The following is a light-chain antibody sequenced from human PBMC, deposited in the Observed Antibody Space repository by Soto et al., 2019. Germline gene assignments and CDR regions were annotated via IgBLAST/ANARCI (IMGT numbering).Light chain of an antibody. Sequence: EIVLTQPPATLSLSPGERATLSCRASQGVSSSLAWYQQKPGQAPRLLIYDASNRATGIPARFSGSGSRTDFTLAISSLEPEDFAVYYCQQRSNWPMSTFGQGTRLEIK. CDR1: QGVSSS. J-gene: IGKJ5*01. CDR2: DAS. V-gene: IGKV3-11*01. CDR3: QQRSNWPMST.